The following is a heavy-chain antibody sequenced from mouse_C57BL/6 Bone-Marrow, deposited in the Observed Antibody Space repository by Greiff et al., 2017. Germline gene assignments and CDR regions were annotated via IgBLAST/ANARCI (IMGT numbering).Heavy chain of an antibody. J-gene: IGHJ1*03. CDR1: GYSITSGYY. CDR3: ARGGYGSSLWYFDV. D-gene: IGHD1-1*01. Sequence: VQLKESGPGLVKPSQSLSLTCSVTGYSITSGYYWNWIRQFPGNKLEWMGYISYDGSNNYNPSLKNRISIPRDTSKNQFFLKLNSVTTKDTATYYCARGGYGSSLWYFDVWGTGTTVTVSS. V-gene: IGHV3-6*01. CDR2: ISYDGSN.